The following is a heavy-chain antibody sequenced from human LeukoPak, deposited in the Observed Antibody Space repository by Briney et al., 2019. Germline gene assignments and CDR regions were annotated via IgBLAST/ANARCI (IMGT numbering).Heavy chain of an antibody. V-gene: IGHV4-59*05. CDR1: GGSISSYY. Sequence: SETLSLTCTVSGGSISSYYWSWIRQPAGKGLEWIGSIYYSGSTYYNPSLKSRVTISVDTSKNQFSLKLSSVTAADTAVYYCARQRTNWFDPWGQGTLVTVSS. J-gene: IGHJ5*02. CDR2: IYYSGST. CDR3: ARQRTNWFDP.